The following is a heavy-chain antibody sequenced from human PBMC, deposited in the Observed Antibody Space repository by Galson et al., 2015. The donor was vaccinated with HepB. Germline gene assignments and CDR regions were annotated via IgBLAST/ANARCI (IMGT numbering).Heavy chain of an antibody. D-gene: IGHD6-19*01. Sequence: SLRLSCAVSGFSVDSRAMSWVRQAPGKSLEWLSSISNNAGKTYYAGSVRGRFTISRDESTNSVFLQMDSLRADDTAVYYCAKDHPSSGWPAFDYWNQGALVIVSS. J-gene: IGHJ4*02. CDR2: ISNNAGKT. CDR1: GFSVDSRA. CDR3: AKDHPSSGWPAFDY. V-gene: IGHV3-23*01.